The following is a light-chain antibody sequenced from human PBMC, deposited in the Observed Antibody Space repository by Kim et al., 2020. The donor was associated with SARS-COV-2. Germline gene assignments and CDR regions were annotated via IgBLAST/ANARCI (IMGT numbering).Light chain of an antibody. V-gene: IGLV1-40*01. Sequence: QRVTISCTGSTSNIGAGYDVHWYQEVPGTAPKLLIYDNNNRPSGVPDRFSGSKSGTSASLAITGLQAEDEADYYCQSYDRSLSGSLFGGGTKLTVL. J-gene: IGLJ3*02. CDR3: QSYDRSLSGSL. CDR2: DNN. CDR1: TSNIGAGYD.